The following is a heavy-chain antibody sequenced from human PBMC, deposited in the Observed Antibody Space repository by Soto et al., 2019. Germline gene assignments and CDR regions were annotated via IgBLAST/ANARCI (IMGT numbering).Heavy chain of an antibody. CDR3: ASGRYGDY. J-gene: IGHJ4*02. Sequence: QVHLVQSGAEVKKPGASVKVSCKASGYTFTSYGITWVRQAPGQGLEWMGWISAHNGNTDYAQKLQGRVIVTRDTSTSPPYMELRSLISDDTAVYYCASGRYGDYWGQGALVTVSS. CDR2: ISAHNGNT. V-gene: IGHV1-18*01. D-gene: IGHD1-26*01. CDR1: GYTFTSYG.